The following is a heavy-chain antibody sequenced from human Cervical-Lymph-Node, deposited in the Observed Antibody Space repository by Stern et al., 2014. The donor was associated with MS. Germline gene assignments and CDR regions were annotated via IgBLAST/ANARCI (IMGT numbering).Heavy chain of an antibody. J-gene: IGHJ1*01. CDR3: ARMWAVQGLRGNLPGYFQH. Sequence: EVQLVQSGAEVKKPGESLEISCKGSGYSFTNYWIGWVRQMPGKGLEWMGILYPGDSDTIYSPSFQGQVTISADRSINTAYLQWSSLKASDTAMYYCARMWAVQGLRGNLPGYFQHWGQGTLVTVSS. V-gene: IGHV5-51*01. D-gene: IGHD3-10*01. CDR1: GYSFTNYW. CDR2: LYPGDSDT.